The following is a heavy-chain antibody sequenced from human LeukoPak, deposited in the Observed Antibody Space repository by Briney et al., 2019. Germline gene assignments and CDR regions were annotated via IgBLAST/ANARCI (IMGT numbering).Heavy chain of an antibody. CDR3: AKLSGSHPGDY. D-gene: IGHD1-26*01. J-gene: IGHJ4*02. CDR2: ISGSGSTT. CDR1: GFTFSSFA. Sequence: GGSLRLSCAASGFTFSSFAMSWVRQAPGKGLEWVSGISGSGSTTYYADSVKGRFTISRDNSKNTLYLQLNSLRAEDTAVYYCAKLSGSHPGDYWGQGTLVTVSS. V-gene: IGHV3-23*01.